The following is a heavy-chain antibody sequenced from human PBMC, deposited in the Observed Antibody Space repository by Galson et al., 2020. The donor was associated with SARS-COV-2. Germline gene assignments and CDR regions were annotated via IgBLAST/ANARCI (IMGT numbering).Heavy chain of an antibody. D-gene: IGHD3-3*01. J-gene: IGHJ3*02. CDR1: GFTFSSYA. V-gene: IGHV3-30*01. CDR3: ARAPVRVEITIFGVVPLDPFDI. Sequence: SLKISCAASGFTFSSYAMHWVRQAPGKGLEWVAVISYDGSNKYYADSVKNRFTISRDNSKNTLYLQMNSLRAEDTAVYYCARAPVRVEITIFGVVPLDPFDIWGQGTMVTFSS. CDR2: ISYDGSNK.